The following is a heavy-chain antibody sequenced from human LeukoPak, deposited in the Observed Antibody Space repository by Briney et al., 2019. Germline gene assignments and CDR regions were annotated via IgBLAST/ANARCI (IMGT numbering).Heavy chain of an antibody. CDR2: IRAEGDPT. D-gene: IGHD6-19*01. Sequence: PGGSLRLSCVASGSGFTFSEFWMGWVRQAPGKGLEWVSVIRAEGDPTYYADSVKGRFTISRDNSKNMLYLQMNSLRAEDTAIYYCGKDGHCPDVCTTKIVVAGYVDFWAQGTLVTVSS. CDR1: GSGFTFSEFW. CDR3: GKDGHCPDVCTTKIVVAGYVDF. V-gene: IGHV3-23*01. J-gene: IGHJ4*02.